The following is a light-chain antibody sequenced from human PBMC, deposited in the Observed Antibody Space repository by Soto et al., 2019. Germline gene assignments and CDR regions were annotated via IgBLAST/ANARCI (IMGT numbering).Light chain of an antibody. V-gene: IGKV3-11*01. CDR1: QSVTSY. Sequence: EIVLTQSPATLSLSPGERATLSCRASQSVTSYLAWYQQKPGQAPRLLIYDVSNRASGIPARFSGSGSETDFTLTMSSLEPEDFAVYYCKQRSDWPLTFGQGTRLEIK. CDR2: DVS. CDR3: KQRSDWPLT. J-gene: IGKJ5*01.